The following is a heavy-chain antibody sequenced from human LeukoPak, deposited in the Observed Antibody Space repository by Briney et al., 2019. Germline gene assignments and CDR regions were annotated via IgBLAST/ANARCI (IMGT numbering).Heavy chain of an antibody. CDR3: ARDRSIGITTADRSFEY. J-gene: IGHJ4*02. CDR2: ISYDGSYK. V-gene: IGHV3-30*03. D-gene: IGHD3-10*01. Sequence: GGSLRLSCAASGFTFSSYGMHWVRQAPGKGLEWVAVISYDGSYKYYADSVRGRFSISRDNSKNTLYLQMDSLGAEDTAVYYCARDRSIGITTADRSFEYWGQGILVSVSS. CDR1: GFTFSSYG.